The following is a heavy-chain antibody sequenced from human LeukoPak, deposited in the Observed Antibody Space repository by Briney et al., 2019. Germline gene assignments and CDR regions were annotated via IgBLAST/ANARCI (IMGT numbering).Heavy chain of an antibody. CDR3: AGGFGFLIES. CDR2: IKQDGSEK. V-gene: IGHV3-7*04. J-gene: IGHJ4*02. CDR1: GFTFSTYY. D-gene: IGHD3-10*01. Sequence: PGGSLRLSCAASGFTFSTYYMAWVRQAPGKGLEWVANIKQDGSEKYYGGSVKGRFTISRDNARNPLYLQLESLRVEDTAVYFCAGGFGFLIESWGQGTLVTVSS.